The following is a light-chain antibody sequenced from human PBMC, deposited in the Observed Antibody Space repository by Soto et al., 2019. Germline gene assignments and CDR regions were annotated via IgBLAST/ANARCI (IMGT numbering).Light chain of an antibody. J-gene: IGLJ1*01. CDR1: STDFVSYNR. CDR3: SLYTSDNTYV. V-gene: IGLV2-18*01. CDR2: EAS. Sequence: HSVLTQPPSVSGSPGQSVTICCTGISTDFVSYNRVSWYQQPPGTAPELILYEASNRPSGVPDRFSGSKSGNTAALTISGLQAADEADYYCSLYTSDNTYVFGTGTKVTVL.